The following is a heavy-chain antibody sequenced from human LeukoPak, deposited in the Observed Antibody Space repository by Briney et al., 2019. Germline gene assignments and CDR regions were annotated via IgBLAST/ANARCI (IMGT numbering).Heavy chain of an antibody. Sequence: GGSLRLSCAASGFTFSTYTMNWVRQAPGKGLEWVSSISSSSSYIYYADSVKGRFTISRDNSKNTLYLQMNSLRAEDTAVYYCAKGAYGSGTMGNWFDPWGQGTLVTVSS. V-gene: IGHV3-21*04. CDR3: AKGAYGSGTMGNWFDP. CDR2: ISSSSSYI. J-gene: IGHJ5*02. D-gene: IGHD3-10*01. CDR1: GFTFSTYT.